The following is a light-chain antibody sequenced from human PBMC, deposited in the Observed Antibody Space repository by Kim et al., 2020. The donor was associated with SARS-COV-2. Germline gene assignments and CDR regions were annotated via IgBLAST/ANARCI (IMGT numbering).Light chain of an antibody. Sequence: QSALTQPASVSGSPGQSITISCTGTSSDVGGYNYVSWYQQHPGKAPKLMIYDVSKRPSGVSNRFSGSKSGNTASLTISGLHAEDEADYYCSSYTSSSTWVFGGGTQLNVL. J-gene: IGLJ3*02. CDR2: DVS. CDR3: SSYTSSSTWV. CDR1: SSDVGGYNY. V-gene: IGLV2-14*01.